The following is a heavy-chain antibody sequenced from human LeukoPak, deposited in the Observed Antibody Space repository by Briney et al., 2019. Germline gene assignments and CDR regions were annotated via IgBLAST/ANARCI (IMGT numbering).Heavy chain of an antibody. J-gene: IGHJ4*02. Sequence: SETLSLTCAVSGGSFSAYYWSWIRQPPGKGLEWIGEINHSGSTYYNPSLKSRVTISVDTSKNQFSLKLSSVTAADTAVYYCARTYPPAKFTIFGVVIGNFDYWGQGTLVTVSS. CDR1: GGSFSAYY. CDR2: INHSGST. V-gene: IGHV4-34*01. D-gene: IGHD3-3*01. CDR3: ARTYPPAKFTIFGVVIGNFDY.